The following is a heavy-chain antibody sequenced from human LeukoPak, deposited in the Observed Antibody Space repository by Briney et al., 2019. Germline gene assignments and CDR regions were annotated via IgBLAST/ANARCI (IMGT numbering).Heavy chain of an antibody. V-gene: IGHV4-61*01. Sequence: SETLSLTCTVSGGSISSSSYYWSWIRQPPGKGLEWIGYIYYSGSTNYNPSLKSRVTISVDTSKNQFSLKLSSVTAADTAVYYCARGGITMLETFDYWGQGTLVTVSS. CDR2: IYYSGST. CDR3: ARGGITMLETFDY. CDR1: GGSISSSSYY. J-gene: IGHJ4*02. D-gene: IGHD3-22*01.